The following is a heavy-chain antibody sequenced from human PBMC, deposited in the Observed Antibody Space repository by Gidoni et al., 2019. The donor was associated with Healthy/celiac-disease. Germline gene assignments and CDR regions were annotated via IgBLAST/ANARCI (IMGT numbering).Heavy chain of an antibody. CDR2: IYYSGST. Sequence: QVQLQESGPGLVKPSETLSLTCTVSGGSISTYYWSWIRQPPGKGLKLIGYIYYSGSTNYNPSLKSRVPISVDTSKNQFSLKLSSVTAADTAVYYCARDPGGGAFDIWGQGTMVTVSS. J-gene: IGHJ3*02. D-gene: IGHD3-10*01. V-gene: IGHV4-59*01. CDR1: GGSISTYY. CDR3: ARDPGGGAFDI.